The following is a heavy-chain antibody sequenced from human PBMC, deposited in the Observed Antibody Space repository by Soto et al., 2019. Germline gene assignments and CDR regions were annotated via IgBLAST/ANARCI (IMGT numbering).Heavy chain of an antibody. CDR2: INPNSGGT. V-gene: IGHV1-2*04. Sequence: EASVKVSCKASGYTFTGYYMHWVRQAPGQGLEWMGWINPNSGGTNYAQKFQGWVTMTRDTSISTAYMELSRPRSDDTAVYYCAREGYSSGWYYYYYGMDVWGQGTTVTVSS. CDR3: AREGYSSGWYYYYYGMDV. J-gene: IGHJ6*02. D-gene: IGHD6-19*01. CDR1: GYTFTGYY.